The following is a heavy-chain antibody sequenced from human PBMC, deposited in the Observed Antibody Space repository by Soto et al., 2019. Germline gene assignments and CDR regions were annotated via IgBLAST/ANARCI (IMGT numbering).Heavy chain of an antibody. J-gene: IGHJ4*02. CDR1: GYSISSGYY. CDR3: ARAITTVRGVTFHDY. V-gene: IGHV4-38-2*01. Sequence: PSETLSLTCAVSGYSISSGYYWSWIRQPPGKGLEWIGSIYHSGSTYYNPSLKSRVTISVDTSKNQFSLKLSSVTAADTAVYYCARAITTVRGVTFHDYWGQGTLVTVSS. CDR2: IYHSGST. D-gene: IGHD3-10*01.